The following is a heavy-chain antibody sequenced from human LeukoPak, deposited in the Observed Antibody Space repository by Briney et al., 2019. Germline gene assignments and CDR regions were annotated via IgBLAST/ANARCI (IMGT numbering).Heavy chain of an antibody. Sequence: GGSLSPSCAASGFTFRSYSMNWVPQAPGGGRGWFSYIGSGSSTIYYADSVKGRFTISRDNAKNSLYLQMNSLRTEDTALYYCARGPNRWWVVSRNWGMDVWGQGTTVTVSS. D-gene: IGHD2-15*01. CDR3: ARGPNRWWVVSRNWGMDV. V-gene: IGHV3-48*01. CDR2: IGSGSSTI. CDR1: GFTFRSYS. J-gene: IGHJ6*02.